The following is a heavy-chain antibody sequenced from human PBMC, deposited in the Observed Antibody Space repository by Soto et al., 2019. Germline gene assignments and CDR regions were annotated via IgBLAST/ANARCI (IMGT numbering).Heavy chain of an antibody. CDR2: VAPTGVGK. J-gene: IGHJ4*02. D-gene: IGHD7-27*01. CDR3: VRDYLWGFDY. Sequence: GGSLRLSCSASGFSFSGYSMNWVRQAPGKGPEWISYVAPTGVGKTYADSVRGRFTISRDNVKNSLDLQMDSLGDGDTAIYYCVRDYLWGFDYWGQGTRVTVSS. CDR1: GFSFSGYS. V-gene: IGHV3-48*02.